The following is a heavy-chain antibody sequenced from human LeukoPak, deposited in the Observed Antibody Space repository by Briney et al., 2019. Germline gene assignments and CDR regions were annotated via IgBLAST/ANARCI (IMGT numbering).Heavy chain of an antibody. CDR2: ISAYNGNT. D-gene: IGHD4-23*01. CDR1: GYTFTSYG. Sequence: ASVKVSCKASGYTFTSYGISWVRQAPGQGLEWMGWISAYNGNTNYARKLQGRVTMTTDTSTSTAYMKLRSLRSDDAAVYYCARDDVDYGGNNWGQGTLVTVSS. J-gene: IGHJ4*02. CDR3: ARDDVDYGGNN. V-gene: IGHV1-18*01.